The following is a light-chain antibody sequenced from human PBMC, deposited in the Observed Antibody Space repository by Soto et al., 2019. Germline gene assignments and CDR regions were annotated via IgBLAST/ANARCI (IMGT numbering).Light chain of an antibody. CDR3: QPYFIWWT. CDR2: DAS. CDR1: QSVGSN. V-gene: IGKV3D-15*01. Sequence: KVMARTSATLSLYSGERVTLSFRASQSVGSNLAWYQQQPGQAPRLLIYDASTGATDIPVRFSGSGSGTDFTLTISSLQSEDLAVYSCQPYFIWWTFGQGTKVDIK. J-gene: IGKJ1*01.